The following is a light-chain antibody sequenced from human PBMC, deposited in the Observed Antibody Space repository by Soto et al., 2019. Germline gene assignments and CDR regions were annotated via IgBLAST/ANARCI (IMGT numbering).Light chain of an antibody. V-gene: IGKV4-1*01. CDR3: QHYYSIPWT. J-gene: IGKJ1*01. Sequence: DIMMTQSPDSLAVSLGERATINCKSSQSVFSNSNNKNCIAWYQQKSGQPPKLLIYWASSRESGVPDRFSGGGSGTDFTLTISSLQAEDVATYYCQHYYSIPWTFGQGTRVEIK. CDR2: WAS. CDR1: QSVFSNSNNKNC.